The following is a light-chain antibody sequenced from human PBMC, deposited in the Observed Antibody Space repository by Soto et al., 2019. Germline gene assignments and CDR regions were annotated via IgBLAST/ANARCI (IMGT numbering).Light chain of an antibody. CDR1: QNVSSSY. Sequence: EIVLTQSPGTLSLSPGERATLSCRASQNVSSSYLAWYQQKPGQAPRLLIFGASSRATGIPDRFSGSGSGTDFTLTISRLEPEDFAVYYCQQYGSSPPYTFGQGTKVEIK. CDR2: GAS. J-gene: IGKJ2*01. CDR3: QQYGSSPPYT. V-gene: IGKV3-20*01.